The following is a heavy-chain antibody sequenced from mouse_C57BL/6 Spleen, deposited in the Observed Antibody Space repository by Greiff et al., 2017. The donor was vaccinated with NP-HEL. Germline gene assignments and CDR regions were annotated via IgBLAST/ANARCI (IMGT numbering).Heavy chain of an antibody. CDR1: GFNITDYY. J-gene: IGHJ4*01. CDR3: SSATTGKDAMDY. D-gene: IGHD1-1*01. Sequence: VQLQQSGAELVKPGASVKLSCTASGFNITDYYMHWVKQRTEQGLEWIGRIDPEDGETKYAPKFQGKATLTADTSSNTAYLQLSSLTSEDTAVYFCSSATTGKDAMDYWGQGTSVTVSS. V-gene: IGHV14-2*01. CDR2: IDPEDGET.